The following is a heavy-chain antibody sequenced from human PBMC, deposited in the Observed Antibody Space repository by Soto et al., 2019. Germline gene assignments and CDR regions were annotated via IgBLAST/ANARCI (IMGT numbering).Heavy chain of an antibody. CDR1: GYTFTSYG. D-gene: IGHD4-4*01. CDR3: EIGVTPYSFDY. V-gene: IGHV1-18*01. CDR2: ISAYNGNK. Sequence: QVQLVQSGAEVKKPGASVKVSCKASGYTFTSYGISWVRQAPGQGLEWMGWISAYNGNKKYAQKLQGRVTMTTDTYTRAADMELRSLRADDTAVYYCEIGVTPYSFDYWGQGTLVTVSS. J-gene: IGHJ4*02.